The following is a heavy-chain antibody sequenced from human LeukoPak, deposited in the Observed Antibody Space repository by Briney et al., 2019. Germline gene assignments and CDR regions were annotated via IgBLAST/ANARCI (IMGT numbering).Heavy chain of an antibody. Sequence: GRSLRLSCAASGFTFDDYAMPWVRKAPGKGLGWVWVISWNSGSIGYADSVKGRFTISRDNAKNSLYLQMNSLRAEDTALYYCAKEGSRENWYFDLWGRGTLVTVSS. CDR2: ISWNSGSI. D-gene: IGHD1-26*01. CDR3: AKEGSRENWYFDL. J-gene: IGHJ2*01. CDR1: GFTFDDYA. V-gene: IGHV3-9*01.